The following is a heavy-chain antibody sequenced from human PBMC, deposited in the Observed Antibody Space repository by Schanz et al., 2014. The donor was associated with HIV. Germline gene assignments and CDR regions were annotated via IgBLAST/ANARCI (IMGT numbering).Heavy chain of an antibody. CDR3: TKEVPPDV. CDR1: GFFLDDYA. V-gene: IGHV3-9*01. D-gene: IGHD1-1*01. Sequence: EVQLVESGGGLVQPGRSLRLSCATSGFFLDDYAMHWVRQAPGKGLEWVSGISISGETTYYADSVKGRFTISRDTAKNSLNLQLKSLRAEDTAVYYCTKEVPPDVWGQGTTVTVSS. CDR2: ISISGETT. J-gene: IGHJ6*02.